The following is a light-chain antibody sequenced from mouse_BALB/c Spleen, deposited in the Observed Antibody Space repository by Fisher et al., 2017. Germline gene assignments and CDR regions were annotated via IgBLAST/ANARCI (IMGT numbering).Light chain of an antibody. CDR3: FQGSGYPLT. CDR2: DTS. J-gene: IGKJ4*01. Sequence: DIVLTQTPAIMSASPGEKVTITCSASSSISYMHWYQQKSSTSPKLWIYDTSKLASGVPGRFSGSGSGNSYSLTISSMEAEDVATYYCFQGSGYPLTFGSGTKLEIK. V-gene: IGKV4-63*01. CDR1: SSISY.